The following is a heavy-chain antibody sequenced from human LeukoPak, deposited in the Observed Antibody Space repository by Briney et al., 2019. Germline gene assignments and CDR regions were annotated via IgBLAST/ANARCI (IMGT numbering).Heavy chain of an antibody. CDR3: ARDGGWLAGGGFDY. CDR1: LDSISISSYS. V-gene: IGHV4-39*07. CDR2: IYYSGST. J-gene: IGHJ4*02. D-gene: IGHD6-19*01. Sequence: SETLSLSSTVSLDSISISSYSWGWIRQPPGKGLEWSASIYYSGSTYYNPSLKSRVTISVDTSKNQFSLKLSSVTAADTALYYCARDGGWLAGGGFDYWGQGTLVTVSS.